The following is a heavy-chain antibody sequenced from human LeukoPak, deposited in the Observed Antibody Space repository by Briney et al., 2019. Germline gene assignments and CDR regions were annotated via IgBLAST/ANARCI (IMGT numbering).Heavy chain of an antibody. V-gene: IGHV4-59*01. CDR1: GGSISSYY. Sequence: PSETLSLTCTVSGGSISSYYWSWIRQPPGKGLEWIGYIYYSGSTNYNPSLKSRVTISVDTSKNQFSLKLSSVTAADTAVYYCARGSVILDWFDPWGQGTLVTVSS. CDR2: IYYSGST. CDR3: ARGSVILDWFDP. J-gene: IGHJ5*02. D-gene: IGHD3-9*01.